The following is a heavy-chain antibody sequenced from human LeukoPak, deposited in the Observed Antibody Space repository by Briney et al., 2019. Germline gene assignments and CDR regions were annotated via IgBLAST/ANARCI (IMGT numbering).Heavy chain of an antibody. V-gene: IGHV3-23*01. CDR1: KFTFSRYA. J-gene: IGHJ6*03. D-gene: IGHD3-10*01. CDR3: AKFVNYGSYYYYYYIDV. CDR2: ISESGDST. Sequence: GGSLRLSCAASKFTFSRYAMSWVRQAPGKGLEWVSSISESGDSTYYADSVKGRFTISRDNSKNTLYLQMNSLRAEDTAVYYCAKFVNYGSYYYYYYIDVWGKGTTVTVSS.